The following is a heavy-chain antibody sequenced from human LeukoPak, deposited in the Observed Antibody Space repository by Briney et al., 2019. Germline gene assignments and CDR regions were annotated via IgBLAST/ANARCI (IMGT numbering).Heavy chain of an antibody. CDR1: GGSISSSSYY. CDR2: IYYSGNT. D-gene: IGHD4-17*01. V-gene: IGHV4-39*01. Sequence: SETLSLTCTVSGGSISSSSYYWGWIRQPPGKGLEWIGSIYYSGNTYYNPSLKSRVTISVDTSKTQFSLKLSSVTAADTAVYYCATRYGDYDTYYFMDVWGKGTTVTISS. CDR3: ATRYGDYDTYYFMDV. J-gene: IGHJ6*03.